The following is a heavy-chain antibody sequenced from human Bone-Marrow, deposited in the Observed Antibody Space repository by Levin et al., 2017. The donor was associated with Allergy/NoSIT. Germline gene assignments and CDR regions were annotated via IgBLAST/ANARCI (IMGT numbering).Heavy chain of an antibody. Sequence: SETLSLTCAVSRGSISSDDYSWTWIRQPLGTGLEWIGYIYHSGRTYYNPSLKSRVTISVDRSRNQFSLKLSSVTAADTAVYYCARAGHKSTVTTFEYWCQGILVSVSS. J-gene: IGHJ4*02. V-gene: IGHV4-30-2*01. CDR3: ARAGHKSTVTTFEY. D-gene: IGHD4-17*01. CDR2: IYHSGRT. CDR1: RGSISSDDYS.